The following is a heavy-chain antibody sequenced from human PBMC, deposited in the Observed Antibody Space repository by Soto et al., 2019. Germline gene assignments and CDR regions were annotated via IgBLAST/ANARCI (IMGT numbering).Heavy chain of an antibody. D-gene: IGHD4-17*01. J-gene: IGHJ4*02. CDR1: GFTFSSYG. CDR2: IWYDGSYK. Sequence: QVQLVESGGGVVQPGRSLRLSCAASGFTFSSYGMHWVPQAPGKGLEWVAVIWYDGSYKYYADSVKGRFTISRDTSKNTLYLQMNSLRAEDTAVYYCARYYGDYPFDYWGQGTLVTVSS. V-gene: IGHV3-33*01. CDR3: ARYYGDYPFDY.